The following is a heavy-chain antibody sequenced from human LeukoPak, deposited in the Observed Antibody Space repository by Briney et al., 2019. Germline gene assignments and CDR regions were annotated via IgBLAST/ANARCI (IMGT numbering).Heavy chain of an antibody. V-gene: IGHV3-48*04. CDR3: ARDLPGHSSGYFLDY. J-gene: IGHJ4*02. CDR1: GFTFSSYS. CDR2: ISSSSSTI. Sequence: PGGSLRLSCAASGFTFSSYSMNWVRQAPGKGLEWVSYISSSSSTIYYADSVKGRFTISRDNAKNSLYLQMNSLRAEDTAVYYCARDLPGHSSGYFLDYWGQGTLVTVSS. D-gene: IGHD3-22*01.